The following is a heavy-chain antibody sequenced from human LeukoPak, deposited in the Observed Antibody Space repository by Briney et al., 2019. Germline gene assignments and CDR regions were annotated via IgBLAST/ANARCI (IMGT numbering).Heavy chain of an antibody. J-gene: IGHJ4*02. CDR1: GDSVSSNSAA. CDR3: ARDLEVGSGSDILYYFDY. V-gene: IGHV6-1*01. D-gene: IGHD3-10*01. Sequence: SQTLSLTCAISGDSVSSNSAAWNWIRQSPSRGLEWLGRTYYRSKWYNDYAVSVKSRITINPDTSKNQFSLQMNSVTPEDTAVYYCARDLEVGSGSDILYYFDYWGQGTLVTVSS. CDR2: TYYRSKWYN.